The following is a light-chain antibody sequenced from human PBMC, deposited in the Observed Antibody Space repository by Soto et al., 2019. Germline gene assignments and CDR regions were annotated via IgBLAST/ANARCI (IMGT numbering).Light chain of an antibody. CDR3: SSYTISNTVA. J-gene: IGLJ2*01. CDR2: DVS. CDR1: SSDVGGYNY. Sequence: QSALTQPASVSESPGQSVTISCTGTSSDVGGYNYVSWYQQHPGKAPKLMIYDVSNRPSGVSDRFSGSKSGNTASLTISGLQAEDEADYYCSSYTISNTVAFGGGTKVTVL. V-gene: IGLV2-14*01.